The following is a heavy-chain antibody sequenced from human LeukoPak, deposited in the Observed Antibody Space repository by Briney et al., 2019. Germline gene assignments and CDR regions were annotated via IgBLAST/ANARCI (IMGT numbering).Heavy chain of an antibody. V-gene: IGHV3-23*01. Sequence: GGSLRLSCAASGFTFTGYAMSWVRQAPGKGLEWVSAISGSGGNTYYADSVKGRFTISRDNSKNTLYLQMNSLRAEDTAVYYCAKTVDYYDSSGYYFVDYWGQGTLVTVSS. CDR1: GFTFTGYA. D-gene: IGHD3-22*01. CDR2: ISGSGGNT. CDR3: AKTVDYYDSSGYYFVDY. J-gene: IGHJ4*02.